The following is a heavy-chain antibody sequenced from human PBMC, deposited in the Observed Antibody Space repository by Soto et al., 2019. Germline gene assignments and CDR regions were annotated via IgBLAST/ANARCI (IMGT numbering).Heavy chain of an antibody. CDR1: GDSISSADYS. CDR3: ARDQDFWSGYIDF. D-gene: IGHD3-3*01. J-gene: IGHJ4*02. Sequence: PSETLSRTCTVSGDSISSADYSWTWIRQPPGKGLEWIGYILPSGNTYYNPSLKSRLTMSVDTSKNQFTLRLSSVTAADTAVYYCARDQDFWSGYIDFWGQGTLVTVSS. V-gene: IGHV4-30-4*01. CDR2: ILPSGNT.